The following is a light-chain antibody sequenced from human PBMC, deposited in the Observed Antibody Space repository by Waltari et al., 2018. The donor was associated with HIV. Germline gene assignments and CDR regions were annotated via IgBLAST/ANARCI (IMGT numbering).Light chain of an antibody. CDR3: QQAHSFPFT. J-gene: IGKJ3*01. CDR1: QAISTW. Sequence: DIQMTQSPSFVSASVGDRVTITCRASQAISTWLAWFQQKPGKAPRLLIYAASRLQGGVPSRFSGSASGTLFTLTISSLQPEDFATYYCQQAHSFPFTFGPGTTVDVK. V-gene: IGKV1-12*01. CDR2: AAS.